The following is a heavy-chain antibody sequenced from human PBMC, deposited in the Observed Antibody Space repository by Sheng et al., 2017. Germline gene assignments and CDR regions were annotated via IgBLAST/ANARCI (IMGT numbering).Heavy chain of an antibody. CDR1: GGSFSGYY. D-gene: IGHD2-21*01. J-gene: IGHJ4*02. CDR3: ARGSRPTYCGGDCSRRKYYFDY. V-gene: IGHV4-34*01. CDR2: INHSGST. Sequence: QVQLQQWGAGLLKPSETLSLTCAVYGGSFSGYYWSWIRQPPGKGLEWIGEINHSGSTNYNPSLKSRVTISVDTSKNQFSLKLSSVTAADTAVYYCARGSRPTYCGGDCSRRKYYFDYWGQGTLVTVSS.